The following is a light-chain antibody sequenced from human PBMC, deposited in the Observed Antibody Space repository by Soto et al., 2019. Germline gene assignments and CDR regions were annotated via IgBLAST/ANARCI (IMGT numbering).Light chain of an antibody. CDR1: QNINNY. Sequence: DIQMTQSPSSLSASVGGRVTITCQASQNINNYLNWYQQKPGRAPKLLIYDAANLEAGVPSRFRGSGYGNDFTLTIRSMQPEDIETYSCQQYENLPTFGQGTRLEIK. CDR3: QQYENLPT. CDR2: DAA. J-gene: IGKJ5*01. V-gene: IGKV1-33*01.